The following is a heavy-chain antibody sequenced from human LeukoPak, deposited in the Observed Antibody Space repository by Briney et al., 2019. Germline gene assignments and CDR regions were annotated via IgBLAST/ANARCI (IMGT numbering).Heavy chain of an antibody. D-gene: IGHD3-22*01. J-gene: IGHJ4*02. CDR3: AKRAVVIRVILVGFHKQAYYFDS. CDR2: ISDSGGNT. Sequence: RTGGSLRLSCAVSGITLSNYGMSWVRQAPGKGLEWVAGISDSGGNTNYADSVKGRFTISRDNPKNTLYLQMNSLRAEDTAVYFCAKRAVVIRVILVGFHKQAYYFDSWGQGALVTVSS. CDR1: GITLSNYG. V-gene: IGHV3-23*01.